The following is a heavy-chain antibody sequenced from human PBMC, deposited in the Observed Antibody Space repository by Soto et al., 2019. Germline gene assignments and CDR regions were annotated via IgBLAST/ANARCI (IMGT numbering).Heavy chain of an antibody. J-gene: IGHJ6*03. V-gene: IGHV3-21*01. CDR2: ISSSSSYI. Sequence: GGSLRLSCAASGFTFSSYSMNWVRQAPGKGLEWVSSISSSSSYIYYADSVKGRFTISRDNAKNSLYLQMNSLRAEDTAVYYCARYPMEVTVTRDYYYYYMDVWGKGTTVTVSS. D-gene: IGHD4-4*01. CDR3: ARYPMEVTVTRDYYYYYMDV. CDR1: GFTFSSYS.